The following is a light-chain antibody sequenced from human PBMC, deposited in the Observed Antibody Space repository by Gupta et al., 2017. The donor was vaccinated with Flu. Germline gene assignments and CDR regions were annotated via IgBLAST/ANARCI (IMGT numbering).Light chain of an antibody. V-gene: IGKV2-24*01. Sequence: TYLSWLQQRPGQPPRLLIYEISNRFSGVPDRSSARRAGTDFTLKISMVEAAHVRIYYCIRTTHFPRTFGQGTKVEIK. CDR1: TY. CDR3: IRTTHFPRT. CDR2: EIS. J-gene: IGKJ1*01.